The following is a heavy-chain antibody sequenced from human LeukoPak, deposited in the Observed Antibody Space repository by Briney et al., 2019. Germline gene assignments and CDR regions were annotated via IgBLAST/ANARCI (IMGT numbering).Heavy chain of an antibody. CDR3: ARSEVINIAAAADY. D-gene: IGHD6-13*01. J-gene: IGHJ4*02. CDR2: IDPSDSYT. V-gene: IGHV5-10-1*01. CDR1: GYSFTSYW. Sequence: PGEPLKISCKGSGYSFTSYWISWVRQMPGKGLEWMGRIDPSDSYTNYSPSFQGHVTISADKSISTAYLQWSSLKASDTAMYYCARSEVINIAAAADYWGQGTLVTVSS.